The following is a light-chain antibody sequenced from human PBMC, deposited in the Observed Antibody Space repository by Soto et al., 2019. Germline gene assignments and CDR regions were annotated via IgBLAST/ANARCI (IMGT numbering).Light chain of an antibody. CDR1: QSVSSSY. V-gene: IGKV3-20*01. CDR2: GAS. Sequence: EIGLTQSPGTLSLSPGETATLSCRARQSVSSSYLARYQHRPGQAPRHLLYGASSSATGITDRFSGSESGTDFTLTIRRLEPEDFAVYHCEQEGMSPRTFGRGPDVDIK. J-gene: IGKJ1*01. CDR3: EQEGMSPRT.